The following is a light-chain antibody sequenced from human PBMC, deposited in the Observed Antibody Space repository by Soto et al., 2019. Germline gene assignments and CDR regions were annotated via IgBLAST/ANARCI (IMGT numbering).Light chain of an antibody. V-gene: IGLV2-8*01. CDR1: SNDVGGNNDY. J-gene: IGLJ1*01. CDR3: IAYAGNDNFV. CDR2: AVS. Sequence: QSVLTQPPSASGCPGQSVTISCTGSSNDVGGNNDYVSWYQQHPGKAPKLLIYAVSKRPSGVSERFSGSKSGNTASLTVSGLQAEDEADYYCIAYAGNDNFVFGSGTKVTVL.